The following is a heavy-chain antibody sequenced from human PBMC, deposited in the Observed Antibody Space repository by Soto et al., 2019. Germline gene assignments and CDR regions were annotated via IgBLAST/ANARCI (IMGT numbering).Heavy chain of an antibody. CDR1: GYSFTAYC. J-gene: IGHJ4*02. CDR3: ARHRDGGPAN. V-gene: IGHV5-10-1*01. Sequence: GESLKISRKGSGYSFTAYCITWVRQMLGKGLEWMGTIDPSDSYTNYSPSFQGHVTLSAYKSISTAYLHWSSLKASDTAVFYCARHRDGGPANWGQGTLVTVSS. CDR2: IDPSDSYT.